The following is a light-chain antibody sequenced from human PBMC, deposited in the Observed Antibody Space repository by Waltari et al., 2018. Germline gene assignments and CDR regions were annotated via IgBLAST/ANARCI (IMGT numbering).Light chain of an antibody. Sequence: DIVMTQSPLSLSVTPGEPASISCRSSQSLLHGSGNTFLDWYLQKPGQYPQLLIYLVSNRASGVPDRFSVSGSGTDFTLKISRVEAEDVGVYFCMQARQTPWTFGQGTKVEIK. CDR3: MQARQTPWT. V-gene: IGKV2-28*01. CDR1: QSLLHGSGNTF. J-gene: IGKJ1*01. CDR2: LVS.